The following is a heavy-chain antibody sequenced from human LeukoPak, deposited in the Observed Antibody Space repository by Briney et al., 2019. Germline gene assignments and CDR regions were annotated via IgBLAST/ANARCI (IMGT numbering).Heavy chain of an antibody. J-gene: IGHJ4*02. CDR1: GFTFRNYA. Sequence: GGSLRLSCAASGFTFRNYAMGWVRQAPGKGLECVSAISDDSSKTSYADSVKGRFTISRDYSKNTLYLQMNSLRAEDTAVYYCAKEGPDYGDYRSRDYFDFWGQGTLVTVSS. V-gene: IGHV3-23*01. CDR2: ISDDSSKT. D-gene: IGHD4-17*01. CDR3: AKEGPDYGDYRSRDYFDF.